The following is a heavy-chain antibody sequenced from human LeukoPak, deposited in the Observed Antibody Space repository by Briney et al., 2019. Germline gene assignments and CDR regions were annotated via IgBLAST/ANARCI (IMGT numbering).Heavy chain of an antibody. V-gene: IGHV3-7*01. CDR2: IKEEGSEK. CDR1: GFTFSSYW. D-gene: IGHD2-2*01. CDR3: ARGHYQLS. J-gene: IGHJ5*02. Sequence: GGSLRLSCAVSGFTFSSYWMSWVRQAPGKGLEWVASIKEEGSEKHYVDSVKGRFTISRDNAKNSLYLQMNSLRAEDTAVYYCARGHYQLSWGQGILVTVSS.